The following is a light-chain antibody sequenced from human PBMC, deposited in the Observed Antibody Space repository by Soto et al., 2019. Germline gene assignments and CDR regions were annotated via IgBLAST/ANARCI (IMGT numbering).Light chain of an antibody. J-gene: IGLJ2*01. V-gene: IGLV1-44*01. Sequence: QPVLTQPPSASGTPGQRVTISCSGSSSNIRSNTVNWYQQLPGTAPKLLIYSNNQRPSGVPDRFSGSKSGTSASLAISGLQSEDEADYYCAAWDASLNGVVFGGGTQLTVL. CDR1: SSNIRSNT. CDR2: SNN. CDR3: AAWDASLNGVV.